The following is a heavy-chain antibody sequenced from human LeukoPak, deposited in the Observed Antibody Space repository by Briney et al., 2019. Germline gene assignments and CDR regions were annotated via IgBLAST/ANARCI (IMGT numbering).Heavy chain of an antibody. CDR3: ARDAGNSGYGCDL. Sequence: PGGSLRLSCVGSGFRFSSYDMNWVRQAPGRGLEWLSYLTRTSSATWYADSVKGRFTISRDNARNSLYLQMNSLRAEDTAMYYCARDAGNSGYGCDLWGQGTLVTVSS. J-gene: IGHJ5*02. CDR1: GFRFSSYD. D-gene: IGHD5-12*01. V-gene: IGHV3-48*01. CDR2: LTRTSSAT.